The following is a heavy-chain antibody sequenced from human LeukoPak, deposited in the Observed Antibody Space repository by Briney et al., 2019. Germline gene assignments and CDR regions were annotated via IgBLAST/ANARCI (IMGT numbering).Heavy chain of an antibody. CDR2: INSDGSST. J-gene: IGHJ6*02. CDR1: GFTFDDYA. CDR3: ARDPVYCSSTSCYDLYGMDV. Sequence: GGSLRLSCAASGFTFDDYAMHWVRQAPGKGLVWVSRINSDGSSTSYADSVKGRFTISRDNAKNTLYLQMNSLRAEDTAVYYCARDPVYCSSTSCYDLYGMDVWGQGTTVTVSS. V-gene: IGHV3-74*01. D-gene: IGHD2-2*01.